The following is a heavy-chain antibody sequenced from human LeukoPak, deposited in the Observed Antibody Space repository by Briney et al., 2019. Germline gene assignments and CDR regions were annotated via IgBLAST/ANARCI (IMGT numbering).Heavy chain of an antibody. D-gene: IGHD6-13*01. Sequence: SETLSPTCTVSGGSISSYYWSRIRQPPGKGLECIGYIHYSGSTNYNPSLKSRVTISKDTSKNQFSLKLNSVTAADTALYYCARFVGSSWLAFDIWGQGTMVTVSS. CDR3: ARFVGSSWLAFDI. CDR2: IHYSGST. J-gene: IGHJ3*02. CDR1: GGSISSYY. V-gene: IGHV4-59*01.